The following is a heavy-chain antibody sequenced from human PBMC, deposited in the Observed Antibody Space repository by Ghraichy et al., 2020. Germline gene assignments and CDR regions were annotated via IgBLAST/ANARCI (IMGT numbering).Heavy chain of an antibody. CDR3: ATLLHSRYRGFPALANYYYYYGMDV. Sequence: GGSLRLSCAASGFTFSSYWMSWVRQAPGKGLEWVANIKQDGSEKYYVDSVKGRFTISRDNAKNSLYLQMNSLRAEDTAVYYCATLLHSRYRGFPALANYYYYYGMDVWGQGTTVTVSS. J-gene: IGHJ6*02. CDR1: GFTFSSYW. D-gene: IGHD3-10*01. CDR2: IKQDGSEK. V-gene: IGHV3-7*03.